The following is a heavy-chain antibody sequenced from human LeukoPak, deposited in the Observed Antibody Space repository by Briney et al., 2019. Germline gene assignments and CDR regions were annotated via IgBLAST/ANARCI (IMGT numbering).Heavy chain of an antibody. J-gene: IGHJ4*02. D-gene: IGHD6-19*01. Sequence: PGRSLRLSCAASGFTFSSYAMHWVRQAPGKGLEWVALISYDGSGQYYTESVKGRFTISRDNSKNTLYLQVNSLRVEDTAVYYCARANRPLRTSGWYKDYWGQGTLVTVSS. V-gene: IGHV3-30-3*01. CDR2: ISYDGSGQ. CDR3: ARANRPLRTSGWYKDY. CDR1: GFTFSSYA.